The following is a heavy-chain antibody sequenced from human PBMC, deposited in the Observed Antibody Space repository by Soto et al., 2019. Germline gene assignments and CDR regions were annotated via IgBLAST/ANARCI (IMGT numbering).Heavy chain of an antibody. J-gene: IGHJ4*02. CDR3: ARLNYYDSLYYFDY. D-gene: IGHD3-22*01. V-gene: IGHV4-4*08. CDR1: GASIRGHY. CDR2: IYDSGIT. Sequence: QVHLQESGPGLVKPSGTLSLTCTVSGASIRGHYWSWIRQPPGKEPEWIGYIYDSGITHYNPSLLSRPPLSVDSSKDQFSLKLTSATVADTAIYYCARLNYYDSLYYFDYWGPGTLVTVSS.